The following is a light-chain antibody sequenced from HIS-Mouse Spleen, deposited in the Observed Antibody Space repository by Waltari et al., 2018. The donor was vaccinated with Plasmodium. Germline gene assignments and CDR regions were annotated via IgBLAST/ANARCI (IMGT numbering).Light chain of an antibody. Sequence: SYELTQPPSVSVSPGQTARITCSGYPLPKKYAYWYQQKSGQAPVLVIYEDSKRPSGIPERFSGSSSGTRATLTISGAQVEDEADYYCYSTDSSGNHRVFGGGTKLTVL. CDR3: YSTDSSGNHRV. CDR2: EDS. J-gene: IGLJ3*02. CDR1: PLPKKY. V-gene: IGLV3-10*01.